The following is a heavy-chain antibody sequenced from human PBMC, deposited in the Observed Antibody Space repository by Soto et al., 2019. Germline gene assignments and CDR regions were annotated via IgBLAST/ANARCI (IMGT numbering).Heavy chain of an antibody. D-gene: IGHD2-15*01. CDR3: ARVLDCSGGSCYPYYFDY. CDR1: GFTVSSNY. CDR2: IYSGGRT. J-gene: IGHJ4*02. V-gene: IGHV3-53*04. Sequence: EVQLVESGGGLVQPGGSLRLSCAASGFTVSSNYMSWVRQAPGKGLEWVSVIYSGGRTYYADSVKGRFTISRHNSKNTLYLQMNSLRAEDTAVYYCARVLDCSGGSCYPYYFDYWGQGTLVTVSS.